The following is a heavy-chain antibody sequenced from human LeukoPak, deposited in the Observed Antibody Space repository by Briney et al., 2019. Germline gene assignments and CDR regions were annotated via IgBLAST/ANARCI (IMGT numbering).Heavy chain of an antibody. CDR2: IKSKTDGGTT. J-gene: IGHJ6*03. Sequence: NTGGSLRLSCAASGFTFSSYSMNWVRQAPGKGLEWVGRIKSKTDGGTTDYAAPVKGRFTISRDDSRNTLYLQMNSLKTEDTAVYYCTTGRIVYDFWSGYYQDYYYYYMDVWGKGTTVTVSS. CDR3: TTGRIVYDFWSGYYQDYYYYYMDV. V-gene: IGHV3-15*01. CDR1: GFTFSSYS. D-gene: IGHD3-3*01.